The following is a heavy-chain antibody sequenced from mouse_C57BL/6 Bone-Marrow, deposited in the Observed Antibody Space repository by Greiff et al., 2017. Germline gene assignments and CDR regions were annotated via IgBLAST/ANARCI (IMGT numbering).Heavy chain of an antibody. D-gene: IGHD2-2*01. V-gene: IGHV5-12*01. Sequence: EVKVVESGGGLVQPGGSLKLSCAASGFTFSDYYMYWVRQTPEKRLEWVAYISNGGGSTYYPDTVKGRFTISRDNAKNTLYLQMSRLKSEDTAMYYCARSGYAWFAYWGQGTLVTVSA. CDR2: ISNGGGST. CDR1: GFTFSDYY. J-gene: IGHJ3*01. CDR3: ARSGYAWFAY.